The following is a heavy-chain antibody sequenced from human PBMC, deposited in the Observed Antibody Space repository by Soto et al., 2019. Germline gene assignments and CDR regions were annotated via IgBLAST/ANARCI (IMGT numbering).Heavy chain of an antibody. CDR3: ARDGGYFGNYDSSGYQDY. CDR2: ISYDGSNK. D-gene: IGHD3-22*01. V-gene: IGHV3-30-3*01. J-gene: IGHJ4*01. Sequence: GGSLRLSCAASGFTFSSYAMHWVRQAPGKGLEWVAVISYDGSNKYYADSVKGRFTISRDNSKNTLYLQMNSLRAEDTAVYYCARDGGYFGNYDSSGYQDYWGQEPWSPSPQ. CDR1: GFTFSSYA.